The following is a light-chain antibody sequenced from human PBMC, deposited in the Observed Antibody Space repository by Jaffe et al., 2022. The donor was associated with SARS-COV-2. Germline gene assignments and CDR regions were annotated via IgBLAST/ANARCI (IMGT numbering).Light chain of an antibody. V-gene: IGKV3-15*01. CDR3: QQYSIWPVT. CDR2: GAS. CDR1: RSIGSD. Sequence: EIVMTHSPATLSVSPGERATLSCRASRSIGSDLAWYQQKPGQAPRRLIYGASTRATGVPARFSGSGSGTEFTLTISSLQSEDFAVYYCQQYSIWPVTFGQGTKVEIK. J-gene: IGKJ2*01.